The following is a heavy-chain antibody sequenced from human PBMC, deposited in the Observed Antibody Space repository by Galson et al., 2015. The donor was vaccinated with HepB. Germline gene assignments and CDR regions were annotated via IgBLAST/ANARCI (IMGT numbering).Heavy chain of an antibody. CDR3: AREASSGYYYFDY. D-gene: IGHD6-19*01. CDR2: LYRDGST. V-gene: IGHV3-66*01. J-gene: IGHJ4*02. CDR1: GFTVSSNY. Sequence: SLRLSCAASGFTVSSNYMTWVRQAPGKGLEWVSTLYRDGSTYYADSVKGRFTISRDNSKNTLFLQMNSLRAEDTAVYYCAREASSGYYYFDYWGQGTLVTVSS.